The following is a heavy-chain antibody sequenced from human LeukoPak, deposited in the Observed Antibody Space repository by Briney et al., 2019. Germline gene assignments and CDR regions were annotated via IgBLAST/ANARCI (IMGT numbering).Heavy chain of an antibody. V-gene: IGHV3-21*01. J-gene: IGHJ4*02. CDR2: ISSSSSYI. Sequence: GGSLRLSCAASGFTFSSYSMNWVRQAPGKGLEWVSSISSSSSYIYYADSVKGRFTISRDNAKNSLYLQMNSLRAEDTAVYYCASDALYSYCSSTSCDGPNDYWGQGTLVTVSS. CDR1: GFTFSSYS. D-gene: IGHD2-2*01. CDR3: ASDALYSYCSSTSCDGPNDY.